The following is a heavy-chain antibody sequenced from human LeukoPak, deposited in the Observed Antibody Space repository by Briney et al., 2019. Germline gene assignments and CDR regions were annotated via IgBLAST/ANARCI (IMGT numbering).Heavy chain of an antibody. V-gene: IGHV5-51*01. Sequence: GESLKISCKGSGNRFTIYWIGWVRQMPGKGLEWMGIIYFGDSHTRYSPSFQGQVTISADKSISTAYLQWSSLKASDTAIYYCATSAGSSSSWEFDYWGQGTLVTVSS. J-gene: IGHJ4*02. CDR2: IYFGDSHT. D-gene: IGHD6-13*01. CDR1: GNRFTIYW. CDR3: ATSAGSSSSWEFDY.